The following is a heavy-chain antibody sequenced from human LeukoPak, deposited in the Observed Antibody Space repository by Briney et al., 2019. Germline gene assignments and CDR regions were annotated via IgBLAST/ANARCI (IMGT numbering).Heavy chain of an antibody. CDR2: INHSGST. CDR3: ASITMIVVD. D-gene: IGHD3-22*01. Sequence: KPSETLSLACAVYGGSFSGYYWSWIRQPPGKGLEWIGEINHSGSTNYNPSLKSRVTISVDTSKNQFSLKLSSVTAADTAVYYCASITMIVVDWGQGTLVTVSS. V-gene: IGHV4-34*01. J-gene: IGHJ4*02. CDR1: GGSFSGYY.